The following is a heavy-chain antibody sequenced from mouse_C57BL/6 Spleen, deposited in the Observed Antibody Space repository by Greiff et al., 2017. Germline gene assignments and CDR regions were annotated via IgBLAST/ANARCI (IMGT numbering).Heavy chain of an antibody. Sequence: EVKLVESEGGLVQPGSSMKLSCTASGFTFSDYYMAWVRQVPEKGLEWVAKINHDGSSTYYLDSLKSRFIISRDNAANILYLRMSSLKSEDTAAYYCARPGGVYWYFDVWGTGTTLTVSS. J-gene: IGHJ1*03. CDR1: GFTFSDYY. CDR3: ARPGGVYWYFDV. V-gene: IGHV5-16*01. CDR2: INHDGSST.